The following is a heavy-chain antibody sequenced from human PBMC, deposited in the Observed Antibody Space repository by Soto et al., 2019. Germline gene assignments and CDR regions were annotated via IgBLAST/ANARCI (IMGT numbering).Heavy chain of an antibody. CDR1: GFTVSSNY. CDR2: IYSGGST. Sequence: QPGGSLRLSCAASGFTVSSNYMSWVRQAPGKGLEWVSVIYSGGSTYYADSVKGRFTISRDNSKNTLYLQMNSLRAEDTAVYYCACVNYGDYAMKPVDSWGQGTLVTVSS. D-gene: IGHD4-17*01. V-gene: IGHV3-66*01. CDR3: ACVNYGDYAMKPVDS. J-gene: IGHJ5*02.